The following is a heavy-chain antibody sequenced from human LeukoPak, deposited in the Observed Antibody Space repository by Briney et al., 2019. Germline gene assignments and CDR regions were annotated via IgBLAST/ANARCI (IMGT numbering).Heavy chain of an antibody. CDR2: INPNSGGT. CDR1: GYTFTAYF. J-gene: IGHJ4*01. Sequence: ASVKVSCKASGYTFTAYFVHWVRQAPGQGLEWMGCINPNSGGTNYAQKFQGRVTMTRDTSISTAYMEVSRLRSDDTAVYYCARDLGGGTYLYYFDYWGHGTLVTVSS. CDR3: ARDLGGGTYLYYFDY. D-gene: IGHD1-1*01. V-gene: IGHV1-2*02.